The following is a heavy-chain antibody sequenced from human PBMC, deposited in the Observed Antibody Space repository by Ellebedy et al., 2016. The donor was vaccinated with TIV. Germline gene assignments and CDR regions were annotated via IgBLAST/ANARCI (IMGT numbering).Heavy chain of an antibody. V-gene: IGHV4-34*01. J-gene: IGHJ3*02. D-gene: IGHD5-18*01. CDR1: GGSLSSDY. CDR3: ARESYEKNAFDI. CDR2: INHSGST. Sequence: MPGGSLRLSCAVHGGSLSSDYWSWIRQSPEKGLEWIGEINHSGSTSYNPSLKSRVSISVDTPKKQFSPKLSSVTAADTAVYYCARESYEKNAFDIWGQGTMVTVSS.